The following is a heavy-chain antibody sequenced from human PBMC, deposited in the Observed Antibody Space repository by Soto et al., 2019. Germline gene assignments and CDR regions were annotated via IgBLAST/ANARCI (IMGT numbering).Heavy chain of an antibody. CDR1: GYTFTSYT. CDR2: INAAKGNT. D-gene: IGHD4-17*01. CDR3: ARGMFTTVTTLPNI. Sequence: QVQLVQSGAEVKKPGVSVKVSCKASGYTFTSYTLHWVRQAPGQRPEWLGWINAAKGNTKYSEKFQDRVTITRNTSATTVFLELSGLTSEDTALYFCARGMFTTVTTLPNIWGQGTLVTVSS. J-gene: IGHJ3*02. V-gene: IGHV1-3*01.